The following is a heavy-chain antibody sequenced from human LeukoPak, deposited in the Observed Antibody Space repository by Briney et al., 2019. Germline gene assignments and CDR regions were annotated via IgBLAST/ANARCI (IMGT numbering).Heavy chain of an antibody. V-gene: IGHV4-61*02. J-gene: IGHJ4*02. CDR1: GGSISSDTYY. CDR2: IFTSGRI. D-gene: IGHD6-19*01. CDR3: ARVQFGAAGSFDC. Sequence: SQTLSLTCTVSGGSISSDTYYWSWIRQPAGKGLEWIGRIFTSGRIDYNPSLRSRVAMSVDTSKNQFSLKMSSVTAADTAVYFCARVQFGAAGSFDCWGQGTLVTVSS.